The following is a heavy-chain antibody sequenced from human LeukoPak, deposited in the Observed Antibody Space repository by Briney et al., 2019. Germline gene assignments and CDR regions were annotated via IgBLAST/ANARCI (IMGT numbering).Heavy chain of an antibody. CDR1: GYTFTSYG. J-gene: IGHJ4*02. CDR3: ASPRGPYSSALPGY. V-gene: IGHV1-18*01. Sequence: EASVKVSCKASGYTFTSYGISWVRQAPGQGLEWMGWISAYNGNTNYAQKLQGRVTMTTDTSTSTAYMELRSLRSDDTAVYYCASPRGPYSSALPGYWGQGILVTVSS. D-gene: IGHD6-19*01. CDR2: ISAYNGNT.